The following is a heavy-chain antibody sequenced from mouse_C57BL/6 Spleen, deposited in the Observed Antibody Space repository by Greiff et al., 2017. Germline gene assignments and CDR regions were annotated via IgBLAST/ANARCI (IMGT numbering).Heavy chain of an antibody. V-gene: IGHV1-63*01. CDR2: IYPGGGYT. Sequence: QVQLQQSGAELVRPGTSVKMSCKASGYTFTNYWIGWAKQRPGQGLEWIGDIYPGGGYTNYNEKFKGKATLPADKSSSTAYMQFSSLTSEDSAIYYGARGTTAQVDAMDYWGQGTSVTVSS. D-gene: IGHD1-2*01. CDR1: GYTFTNYW. J-gene: IGHJ4*01. CDR3: ARGTTAQVDAMDY.